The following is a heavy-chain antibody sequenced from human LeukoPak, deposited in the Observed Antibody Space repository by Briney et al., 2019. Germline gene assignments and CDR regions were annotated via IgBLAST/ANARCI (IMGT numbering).Heavy chain of an antibody. Sequence: PSETLSLTCTVSGGSISSYYWSWIRQPAGKGLEWIGSIYHSGSTYYNPSLKSRVTISVDTSKNQFSLKLSSVTAADTAVYYCARSGSILRAFDPWGQGTLVTVSS. D-gene: IGHD3-10*01. V-gene: IGHV4-4*07. CDR2: IYHSGST. J-gene: IGHJ5*02. CDR3: ARSGSILRAFDP. CDR1: GGSISSYY.